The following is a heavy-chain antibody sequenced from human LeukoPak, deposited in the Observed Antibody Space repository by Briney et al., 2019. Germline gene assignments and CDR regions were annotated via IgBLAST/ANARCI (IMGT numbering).Heavy chain of an antibody. CDR1: GFTFDDYA. CDR3: ARDPRTVRI. CDR2: ISWNSGSI. V-gene: IGHV3-9*01. J-gene: IGHJ4*02. D-gene: IGHD1-1*01. Sequence: GGSLRLSCAASGFTFDDYAMHWVRQAPGKGLEWVSGISWNSGSIGYADSVKGRFTIPRDNAENSLYLQMNSLRVEDTAVYYCARDPRTVRIWGQGTLVTVSS.